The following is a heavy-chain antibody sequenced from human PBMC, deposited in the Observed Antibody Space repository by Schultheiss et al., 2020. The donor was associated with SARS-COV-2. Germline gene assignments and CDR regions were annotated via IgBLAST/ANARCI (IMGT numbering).Heavy chain of an antibody. CDR2: INPNSGGT. CDR1: GYTFTSYG. D-gene: IGHD4-23*01. CDR3: ARVVGYGGYYGMDV. J-gene: IGHJ6*02. Sequence: ASVKVSCKASGYTFTSYGISWVRQAPGQGLEWMGWINPNSGGTNYAQKFQGWVTMTRDTSISTAYMELSRLRSDDTAVYYCARVVGYGGYYGMDVWGQGTTVTVSS. V-gene: IGHV1-2*04.